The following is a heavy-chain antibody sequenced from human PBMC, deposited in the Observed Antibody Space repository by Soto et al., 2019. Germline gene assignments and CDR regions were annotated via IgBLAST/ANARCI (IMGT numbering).Heavy chain of an antibody. Sequence: QLVQSGAEVKKPGASVKVSCKASGDTFISSGISWVRQAPGQGLEWMGWISGYKGDTNYAQKFQGRVTTTTDTSTSTAYMELRSLTPGDTAIYYCARIEYCSGGNCYSAFDIWGQGTLVTVSS. V-gene: IGHV1-18*01. CDR3: ARIEYCSGGNCYSAFDI. D-gene: IGHD2-15*01. J-gene: IGHJ3*02. CDR2: ISGYKGDT. CDR1: GDTFISSG.